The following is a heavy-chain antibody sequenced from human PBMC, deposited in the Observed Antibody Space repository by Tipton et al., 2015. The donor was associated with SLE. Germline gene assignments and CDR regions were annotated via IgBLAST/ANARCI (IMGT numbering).Heavy chain of an antibody. CDR1: GGSISGYY. D-gene: IGHD6-6*01. J-gene: IGHJ4*02. CDR3: AREGIAARRGYFDY. V-gene: IGHV4-59*01. CDR2: VYYSGST. Sequence: TLSLTCTGSGGSISGYYWSWIRKPPGKGLEWIGYVYYSGSTNYNPSLKSRVTISRDTSKNQFSLKLSSVTAADTAVYYCAREGIAARRGYFDYWGQGTLVTVSS.